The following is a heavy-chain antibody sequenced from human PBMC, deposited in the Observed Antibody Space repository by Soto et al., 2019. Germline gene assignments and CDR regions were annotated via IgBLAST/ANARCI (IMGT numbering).Heavy chain of an antibody. CDR2: IIPILGIA. J-gene: IGHJ6*02. V-gene: IGHV1-69*02. CDR1: GGTFSSYT. CDR3: ARAPLDYDILTGYNTRYGMDV. Sequence: QVQLVQSGAEVKKPGSSVKVSCKASGGTFSSYTISWVRQAPGQGLEWMGRIIPILGIANYAQKFQGRVTITADKSTXXAXMXXSSLRSEDTAVYYCARAPLDYDILTGYNTRYGMDVWGQGTTATVSS. D-gene: IGHD3-9*01.